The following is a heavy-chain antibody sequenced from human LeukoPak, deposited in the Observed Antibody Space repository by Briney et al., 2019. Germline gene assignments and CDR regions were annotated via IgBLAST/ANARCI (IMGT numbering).Heavy chain of an antibody. D-gene: IGHD2-2*02. CDR1: GFTFSSYG. CDR3: AKANPAAIWNAFDI. Sequence: PGGSLRLSCAASGFTFSSYGMHWVRQAPGKGLEWVAFIRYDGSNKYYADSVKGRFTISRDNSKNTLYLQMNSLRAEDTAVYYCAKANPAAIWNAFDIWGQGTMVTVSS. CDR2: IRYDGSNK. J-gene: IGHJ3*02. V-gene: IGHV3-30*02.